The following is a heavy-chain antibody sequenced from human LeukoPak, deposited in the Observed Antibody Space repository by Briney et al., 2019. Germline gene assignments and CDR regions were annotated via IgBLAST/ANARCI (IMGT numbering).Heavy chain of an antibody. V-gene: IGHV4-59*02. CDR1: GGSVNSHY. Sequence: SETLSLTCTVSGGSVNSHYWSWIRQPPGKGLEWIGYLYFSGSTGYNPSLKSRVSISVETSTNQFSLRLSSVTAADTAVYYCARPYDSSGYYIRGAFDIWGQGAMVTVS. J-gene: IGHJ3*02. D-gene: IGHD3-22*01. CDR3: ARPYDSSGYYIRGAFDI. CDR2: LYFSGST.